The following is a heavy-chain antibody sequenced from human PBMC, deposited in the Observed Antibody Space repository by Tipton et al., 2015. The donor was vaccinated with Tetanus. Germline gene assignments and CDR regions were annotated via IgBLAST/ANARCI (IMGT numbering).Heavy chain of an antibody. CDR3: ARRVTMPSAPSRYFDY. D-gene: IGHD4/OR15-4a*01. Sequence: TLSLTCTVSGGSISSSSYYWGWIRRPPGKGLEWIGNIFYIGSAYYNPSLRSRVTISVGTSKNQFSLKLSSVTAADTALYYCARRVTMPSAPSRYFDYWGQGTLVTVSS. CDR2: IFYIGSA. J-gene: IGHJ4*02. V-gene: IGHV4-39*01. CDR1: GGSISSSSYY.